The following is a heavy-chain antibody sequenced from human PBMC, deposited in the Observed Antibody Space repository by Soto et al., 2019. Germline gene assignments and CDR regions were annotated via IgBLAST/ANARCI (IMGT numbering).Heavy chain of an antibody. V-gene: IGHV3-48*04. CDR2: ISSSSSTI. J-gene: IGHJ2*01. D-gene: IGHD3-10*01. CDR1: GFTFSSYS. Sequence: GGSLRLSCAASGFTFSSYSMNWVRQAPGKGLEWVSYISSSSSTIYYADSVKGRFTISRDNAKNSLYLQMNSLRAEDTAVYYCARVYYGSGSYYWYFDLWGRGTLVTVSS. CDR3: ARVYYGSGSYYWYFDL.